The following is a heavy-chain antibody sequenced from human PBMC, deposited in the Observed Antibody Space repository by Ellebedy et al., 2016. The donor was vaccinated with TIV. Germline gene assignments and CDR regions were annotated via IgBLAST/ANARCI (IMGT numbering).Heavy chain of an antibody. CDR2: INPNSGGT. D-gene: IGHD2-15*01. J-gene: IGHJ6*03. CDR3: ARLDEEAARSYYYYYMDV. CDR1: GYTFTGYY. Sequence: ASVKVSXXASGYTFTGYYMHWVRQAPGQGLEWMGWINPNSGGTNYAQKFQGRVTMTRNTSISTAYMELSSLRSEDTAVYYCARLDEEAARSYYYYYMDVWGKGTTVTVSS. V-gene: IGHV1-2*02.